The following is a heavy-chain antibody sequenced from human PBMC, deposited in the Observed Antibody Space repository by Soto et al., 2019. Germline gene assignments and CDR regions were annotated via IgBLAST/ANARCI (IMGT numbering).Heavy chain of an antibody. D-gene: IGHD1-26*01. Sequence: SETLSLTCAVYGGSFSGYYWSWIRQPPGKGMEWIGEINHSGSTNYNPSLKSRVTISVDTSKNQFSLKLSSVTAADTAVYYCARGLVGLRYYYGMDVWGQGTTVTVSS. V-gene: IGHV4-34*01. CDR1: GGSFSGYY. J-gene: IGHJ6*02. CDR3: ARGLVGLRYYYGMDV. CDR2: INHSGST.